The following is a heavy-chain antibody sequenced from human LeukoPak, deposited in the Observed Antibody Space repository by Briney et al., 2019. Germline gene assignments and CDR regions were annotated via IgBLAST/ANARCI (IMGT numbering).Heavy chain of an antibody. D-gene: IGHD4-17*01. J-gene: IGHJ4*02. V-gene: IGHV4-59*08. Sequence: SETLSLTCTVSGGSISSYYWSWIRQPPGKGLEWIGYIHYSGSTNHNPSLKSRVTISVDTSKNQFSLKLSSVTAADTAVYYCASGDYGDFSRFDFWGQGTPVTVSS. CDR3: ASGDYGDFSRFDF. CDR1: GGSISSYY. CDR2: IHYSGST.